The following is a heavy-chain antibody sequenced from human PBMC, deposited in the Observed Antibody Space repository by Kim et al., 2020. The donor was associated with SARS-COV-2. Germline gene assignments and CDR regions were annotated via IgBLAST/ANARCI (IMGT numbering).Heavy chain of an antibody. CDR3: ARDSLTYDSSGCFDY. CDR1: GFTFSSYS. V-gene: IGHV3-21*01. D-gene: IGHD3-22*01. CDR2: ISSSSSYI. J-gene: IGHJ4*02. Sequence: GGSLRLSCAASGFTFSSYSMNWVRQAPGKGLEWVSSISSSSSYIYYADSVKGRFTISRDNAKNSLYLQMNSLRAEDTAVYYCARDSLTYDSSGCFDYWGQGTLVTVSS.